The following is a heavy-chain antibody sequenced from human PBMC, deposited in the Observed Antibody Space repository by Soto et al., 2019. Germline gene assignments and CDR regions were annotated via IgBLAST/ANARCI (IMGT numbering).Heavy chain of an antibody. J-gene: IGHJ4*02. D-gene: IGHD3-3*01. Sequence: SEALSHTSAVSGGSFRGYYWSWFRQPPGKGLERVGESNHRGSTNYNPSLKSRVTISVDTSKNQCSLKLSSVTAADTAVYYCARIERRRDDDFCSSSDYFDNWSKGSLV. CDR1: GGSFRGYY. CDR3: ARIERRRDDDFCSSSDYFDN. CDR2: SNHRGST. V-gene: IGHV4-34*01.